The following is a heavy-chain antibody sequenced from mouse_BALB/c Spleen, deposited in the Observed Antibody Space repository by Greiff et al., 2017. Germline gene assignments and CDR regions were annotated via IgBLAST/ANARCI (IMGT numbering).Heavy chain of an antibody. Sequence: VQLQQSGPELVRPGVSVKISCKGSSYTFTDYAMHWVKQSHAKSLEWIGVISTYYGNTNYNQKFKGKATMTVDKSSSTAYMELARLTSEDSAVYYCARSEGLRHWYFDVWGAGTTVTVSS. V-gene: IGHV1-67*01. CDR3: ARSEGLRHWYFDV. D-gene: IGHD2-2*01. J-gene: IGHJ1*01. CDR2: ISTYYGNT. CDR1: SYTFTDYA.